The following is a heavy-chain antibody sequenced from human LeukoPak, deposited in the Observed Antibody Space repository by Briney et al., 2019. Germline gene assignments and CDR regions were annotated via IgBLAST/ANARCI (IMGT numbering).Heavy chain of an antibody. V-gene: IGHV1-2*02. J-gene: IGHJ4*02. CDR2: INPNSGGT. CDR3: ARVYGSGSYFINY. CDR1: GYTFTGYC. Sequence: ASVKVSCKASGYTFTGYCMHWVRQAPGQGLEWMGWINPNSGGTNYAQKFQGRVTMTRDTSISTAYMELSRLRSDDTAVYYCARVYGSGSYFINYWGQGTLVTVSS. D-gene: IGHD3-10*01.